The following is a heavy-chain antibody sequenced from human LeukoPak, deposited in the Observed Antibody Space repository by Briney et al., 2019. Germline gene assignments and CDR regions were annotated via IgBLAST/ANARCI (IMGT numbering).Heavy chain of an antibody. D-gene: IGHD3-3*01. CDR3: ARGFWNRGTGGPYYFDY. CDR1: GYTFTNHA. CDR2: INAGNGNT. Sequence: GASVKVSCKASGYTFTNHAMQWVRQAPGQRLEWMGWINAGNGNTKYSQNFQGRFIITRDTSAGTVYMDLSSLRSEDTAVYYCARGFWNRGTGGPYYFDYWGQGTLVTVSS. J-gene: IGHJ4*02. V-gene: IGHV1-3*01.